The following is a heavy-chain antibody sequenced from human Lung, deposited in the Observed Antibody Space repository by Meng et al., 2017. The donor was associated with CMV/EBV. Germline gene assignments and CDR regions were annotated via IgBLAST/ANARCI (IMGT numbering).Heavy chain of an antibody. CDR1: GGSFSGYD. CDR2: INHRGST. D-gene: IGHD3-22*01. CDR3: ARGSTSVTMIVVVFTAASLAYDS. Sequence: SETLSLTCAVYGGSFSGYDWTWIHQSPGKGLEWIGEINHRGSTNYNPSLKSRLTISLDTSKNQFSLKLKSVTAADTAVYYCARGSTSVTMIVVVFTAASLAYDSWGQGXLVTVSS. V-gene: IGHV4-34*01. J-gene: IGHJ4*02.